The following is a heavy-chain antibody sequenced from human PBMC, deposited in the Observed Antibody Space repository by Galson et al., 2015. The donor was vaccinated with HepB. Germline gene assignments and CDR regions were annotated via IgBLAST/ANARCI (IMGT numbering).Heavy chain of an antibody. CDR2: IYSSGNT. V-gene: IGHV4-4*07. CDR3: ARDSSTSSYYYYYYMDV. CDR1: GGSISSYY. Sequence: LSLTCTVSGGSISSYYWSWIRQPAGKGLEWIGRIYSSGNTNYNPSLKSRVTMSVDTSKNQFSLKLSSVTAADTAVYYCARDSSTSSYYYYYYMDVWGKGTTVTVSS. D-gene: IGHD2-2*01. J-gene: IGHJ6*03.